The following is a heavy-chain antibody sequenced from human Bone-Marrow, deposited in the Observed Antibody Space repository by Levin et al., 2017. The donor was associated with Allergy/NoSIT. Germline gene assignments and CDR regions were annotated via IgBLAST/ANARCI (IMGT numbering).Heavy chain of an antibody. CDR3: ARLLGESSSGYDVGFPYYFDY. J-gene: IGHJ4*02. CDR2: IQWNEDR. CDR1: GFSLNTRGVG. V-gene: IGHV2-5*01. Sequence: KMSGPTLVKPTETLTLTCTFSGFSLNTRGVGVGWSRQPPGKALEWLELIQWNEDRRYNPSLRNRLTITKDTSKNQVVLTMTNLEPVDTATYYCARLLGESSSGYDVGFPYYFDYWGQGILVTVSS. D-gene: IGHD3-22*01.